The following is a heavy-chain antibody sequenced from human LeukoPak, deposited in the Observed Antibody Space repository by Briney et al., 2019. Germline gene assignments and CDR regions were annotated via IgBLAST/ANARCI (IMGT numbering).Heavy chain of an antibody. CDR2: IYSNGIT. CDR3: ARRAYYDTSGYYPASGYFDL. CDR1: GGSIFSYY. V-gene: IGHV4-4*08. Sequence: SETLSLTCTVSGGSIFSYYFNWIRQPPGKGLEWIGYIYSNGITSYNPSLRCRGTISIATSKNQFSLRLRSVTAADTTIYYCARRAYYDTSGYYPASGYFDLWGRGTLVTVSS. D-gene: IGHD3-22*01. J-gene: IGHJ2*01.